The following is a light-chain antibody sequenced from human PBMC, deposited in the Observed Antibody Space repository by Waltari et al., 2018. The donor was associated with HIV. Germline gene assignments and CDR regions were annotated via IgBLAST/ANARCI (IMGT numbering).Light chain of an antibody. CDR3: SSYTSSSNVV. J-gene: IGLJ2*01. CDR1: SSDVGGYNY. V-gene: IGLV2-14*01. CDR2: EVS. Sequence: QSALTQPASVSGSPGQSITISCTGTSSDVGGYNYVSWYQQPPGKAPKLMIDEVSNRPSGVSNLFSGSKSGNTAYLTISGLQAEDEADYYCSSYTSSSNVVFGGGTKLTVL.